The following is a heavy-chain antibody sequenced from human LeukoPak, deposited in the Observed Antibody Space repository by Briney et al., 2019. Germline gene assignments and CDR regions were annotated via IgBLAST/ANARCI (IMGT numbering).Heavy chain of an antibody. Sequence: ASVKVSCKASGYTFTGYYMDWVRQAPGQGLEWMGWINPNSGGTNYAQKLQGRVTMTRDPSISTAYMELSRLRSDDTAVYYCARDREPLSGWTPDFDYWGQGTLVTVSS. V-gene: IGHV1-2*02. CDR1: GYTFTGYY. D-gene: IGHD6-19*01. CDR2: INPNSGGT. CDR3: ARDREPLSGWTPDFDY. J-gene: IGHJ4*02.